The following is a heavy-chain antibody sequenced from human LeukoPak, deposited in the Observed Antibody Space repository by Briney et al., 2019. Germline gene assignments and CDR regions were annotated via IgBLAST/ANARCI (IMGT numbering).Heavy chain of an antibody. CDR3: ARAMRRDAFDI. CDR2: INPNSGGT. J-gene: IGHJ3*02. CDR1: GYTFTSYG. Sequence: ASVKVSCKASGYTFTSYGISWVRQAPGQGLEWMGWINPNSGGTNYAQKFQGRVTMTRDTSISTAYMELSRLRSDDTAVYYCARAMRRDAFDIWGQGTMVTVSS. V-gene: IGHV1-2*02. D-gene: IGHD6-25*01.